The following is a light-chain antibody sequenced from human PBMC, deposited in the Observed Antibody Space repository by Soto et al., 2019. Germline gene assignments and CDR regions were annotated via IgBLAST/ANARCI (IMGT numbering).Light chain of an antibody. V-gene: IGKV1-33*01. CDR1: QDISNY. CDR3: QQYDNLPWT. CDR2: DAS. J-gene: IGKJ1*01. Sequence: DIPMTQSPSSLSASVGDRVTITCQASQDISNYLNWYQQKPGKDPKLLIYDASNLETGVPSRFSGSGSGTDFTFTISSLQPEDIATYYCQQYDNLPWTFGQGTKVEIK.